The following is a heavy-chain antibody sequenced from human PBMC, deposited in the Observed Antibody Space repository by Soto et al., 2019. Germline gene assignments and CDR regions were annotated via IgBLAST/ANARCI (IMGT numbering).Heavy chain of an antibody. J-gene: IGHJ6*02. CDR1: TATFTGFY. V-gene: IGHV1-46*01. Sequence: GASVKVSCKASTATFTGFYIHWVRHAPGQGLEWMGMISPTGDITANTQKFQDRLTMTRDTSTNTLYMELRSLRPEDTAVYYCARHFGLIKNFYYYYGMDIWGQGTTVTVSS. D-gene: IGHD3-3*01. CDR2: ISPTGDIT. CDR3: ARHFGLIKNFYYYYGMDI.